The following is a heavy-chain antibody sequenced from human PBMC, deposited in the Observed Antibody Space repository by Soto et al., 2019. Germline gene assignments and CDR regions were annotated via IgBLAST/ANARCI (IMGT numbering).Heavy chain of an antibody. J-gene: IGHJ4*02. CDR2: ISPNGQGI. V-gene: IGHV3-23*01. CDR3: AKGVVREPAYFDD. D-gene: IGHD3-10*01. Sequence: EVKLLESGGGLVQPGGSLRLSCGVSGFTVTSNGVSWVRQAPGKGLEWVSAISPNGQGIWYADSVKGRFTISRDNSKNTLYLDMNSLSAEDSAVYFCAKGVVREPAYFDDWGQGTLVTVSS. CDR1: GFTVTSNG.